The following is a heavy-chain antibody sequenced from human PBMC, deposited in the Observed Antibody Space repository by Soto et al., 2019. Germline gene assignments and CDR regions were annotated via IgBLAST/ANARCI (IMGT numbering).Heavy chain of an antibody. CDR1: GFTVSSNY. J-gene: IGHJ3*02. V-gene: IGHV3-53*01. Sequence: EVQLVESGGGLIQPGGSLRLSCAASGFTVSSNYMSWVRQAPGKGLEWVSVIYSGGSTYYADSVKGRFTISRDNSKNTLYVQMTSLRAEDTAVDYCASDGGGALDAFDIWGQGTMVTVSS. D-gene: IGHD3-16*01. CDR2: IYSGGST. CDR3: ASDGGGALDAFDI.